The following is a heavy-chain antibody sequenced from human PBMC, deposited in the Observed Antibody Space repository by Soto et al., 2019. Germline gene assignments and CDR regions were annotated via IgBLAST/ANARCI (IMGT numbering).Heavy chain of an antibody. V-gene: IGHV1-46*01. CDR3: ARVHCGGDCYSDWFDP. D-gene: IGHD2-21*02. CDR1: GYTFTSYY. Sequence: GASVKVSCKASGYTFTSYYLHWVRQAPGQGLEWMGIINPSTGSATYAQEFQGRVTMTRDKSSNTVYMELSSLRFEDTAVYYCARVHCGGDCYSDWFDPWGQGTLVTVSS. J-gene: IGHJ5*02. CDR2: INPSTGSA.